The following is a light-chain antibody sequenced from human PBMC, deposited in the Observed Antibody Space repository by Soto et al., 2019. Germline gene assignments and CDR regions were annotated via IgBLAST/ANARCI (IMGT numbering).Light chain of an antibody. CDR3: QQSYSTTKT. CDR1: QSISSY. J-gene: IGKJ1*01. V-gene: IGKV1-39*01. CDR2: AAS. Sequence: DIQMTQSPSSLSGSVGDRVTITCRASQSISSYLNWYQQKPGKDPKLLIYAASSLQSGVPSRFSGSGSGTDFNLTISSLQTEDFATYYCQQSYSTTKTFGQGTKVDIK.